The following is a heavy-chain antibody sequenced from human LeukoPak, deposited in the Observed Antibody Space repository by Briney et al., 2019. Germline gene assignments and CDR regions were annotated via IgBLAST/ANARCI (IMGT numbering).Heavy chain of an antibody. CDR2: INPSGGST. CDR3: ARELTYAGSSTSHSS. D-gene: IGHD2-2*01. J-gene: IGHJ4*02. V-gene: IGHV1-46*01. CDR1: GYTFTSYY. Sequence: ASVKVSCKASGYTFTSYYIHWVRQAPGQGLEWMGIINPSGGSTNYAQKLQGRVTMTTDTSTSTAYMELRSLRSDDTAVYYCARELTYAGSSTSHSSWGQGTLVTVSS.